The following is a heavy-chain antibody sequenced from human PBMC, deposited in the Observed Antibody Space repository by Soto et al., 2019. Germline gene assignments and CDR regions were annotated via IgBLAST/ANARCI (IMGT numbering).Heavy chain of an antibody. Sequence: SETLSLTCAVYGGSFSGYYWSWIRQPPGKGLEWIGEINHSGSTNYNPSLKSRVTISVATSKNQFSLKLSSVTAADTAVYYCARGAPDYYDSSGYRGYFDYWGQGTLVTVSS. J-gene: IGHJ4*02. CDR3: ARGAPDYYDSSGYRGYFDY. V-gene: IGHV4-34*01. CDR2: INHSGST. D-gene: IGHD3-22*01. CDR1: GGSFSGYY.